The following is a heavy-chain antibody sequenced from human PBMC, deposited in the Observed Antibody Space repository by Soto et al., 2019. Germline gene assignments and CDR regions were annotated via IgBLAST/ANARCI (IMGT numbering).Heavy chain of an antibody. D-gene: IGHD3-10*01. CDR2: IYWDDDK. V-gene: IGHV2-5*02. CDR3: AHHPYYGLGTYSFDY. CDR1: GFSLSTSGVG. Sequence: QITLKESGPTLVKPTQTLTLTCTFSGFSLSTSGVGVGWIRQPPGKALEWLAVIYWDDDKRSSSSLKSRLTIITDTSKNQVVLTMTNMDPVDTATYYCAHHPYYGLGTYSFDYWGQGILVTVSS. J-gene: IGHJ4*02.